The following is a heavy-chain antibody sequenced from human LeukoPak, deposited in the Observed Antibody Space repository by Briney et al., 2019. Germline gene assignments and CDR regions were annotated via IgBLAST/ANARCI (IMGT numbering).Heavy chain of an antibody. J-gene: IGHJ5*02. D-gene: IGHD1-26*01. CDR3: AKEGAYAALNS. CDR2: ITGSGGST. V-gene: IGHV3-23*01. Sequence: PGGSLRLSCAASGFIFSSDAMNWVRQAPGKGLDWVSGITGSGGSTHYADSVKGRFTISRDNSKNTLYLQMSRLTAEDKAVYYCAKEGAYAALNSWGQGTLVTVSS. CDR1: GFIFSSDA.